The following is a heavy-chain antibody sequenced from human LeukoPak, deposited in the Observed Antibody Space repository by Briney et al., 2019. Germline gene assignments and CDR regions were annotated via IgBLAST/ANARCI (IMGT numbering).Heavy chain of an antibody. CDR1: GGSISSGGYY. J-gene: IGHJ4*02. CDR2: IYYSGST. D-gene: IGHD3-22*01. V-gene: IGHV4-31*03. CDR3: AQYYYDSSGYSGGYFDY. Sequence: SETLSLTCTVSGGSISSGGYYWSWIRQHPGKGLEWIGYIYYSGSTYYNPSLKSRVTISVDTSKNQFSLKLSSVTAADTAVYYCAQYYYDSSGYSGGYFDYWGQGTLVTVSS.